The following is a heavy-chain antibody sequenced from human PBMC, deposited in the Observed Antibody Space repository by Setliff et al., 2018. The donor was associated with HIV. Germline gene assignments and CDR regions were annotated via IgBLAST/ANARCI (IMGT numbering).Heavy chain of an antibody. CDR3: ARGLKAEYYYYSYMDV. CDR2: ICCSGST. J-gene: IGHJ6*03. CDR1: GDSSSSGSSY. Sequence: SETLSLTCTVSGDSSSSGSSYWSWIRQHTGKGLEWIGYICCSGSTYYNPSLQSRITISVDTSKNHYSLNLSSVTAADTAVCYRARGLKAEYYYYSYMDVWGKGTTVTV. V-gene: IGHV4-31*03.